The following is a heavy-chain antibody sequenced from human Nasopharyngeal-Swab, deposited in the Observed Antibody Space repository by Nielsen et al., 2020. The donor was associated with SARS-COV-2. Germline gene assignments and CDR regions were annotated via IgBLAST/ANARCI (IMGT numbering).Heavy chain of an antibody. Sequence: GESLKISCAASGFTFSSYAMHWVRQAPGKELEWVAVISYDGSKKYYADSVKGRFTISRDNSKNTLYLQMNSLRAEDTAVYYCARDQGSSWYTYYYYYGMDVWGQGTTVTVSS. J-gene: IGHJ6*02. V-gene: IGHV3-30-3*01. CDR2: ISYDGSKK. D-gene: IGHD6-13*01. CDR3: ARDQGSSWYTYYYYYGMDV. CDR1: GFTFSSYA.